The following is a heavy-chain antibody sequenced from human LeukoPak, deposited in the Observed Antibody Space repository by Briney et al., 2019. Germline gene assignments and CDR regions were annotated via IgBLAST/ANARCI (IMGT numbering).Heavy chain of an antibody. D-gene: IGHD3-10*01. CDR3: TRVGEKETGGRLFDY. V-gene: IGHV4-39*07. CDR2: VYYNGPT. Sequence: SETLSLTCTVSGASITSRSYYWGWVRQSPGKGLGWIGSVYYNGPTYYNPSLRSRITISRDTSKNQFSLRLSSVAAADTALYYCTRVGEKETGGRLFDYWGQGTLVIVSS. CDR1: GASITSRSYY. J-gene: IGHJ4*02.